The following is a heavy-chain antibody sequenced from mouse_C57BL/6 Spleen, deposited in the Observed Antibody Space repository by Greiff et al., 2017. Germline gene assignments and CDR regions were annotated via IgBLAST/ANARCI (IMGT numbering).Heavy chain of an antibody. CDR3: ARDKPYYYGSSDWYFDV. J-gene: IGHJ1*03. CDR1: GFTFSDYY. CDR2: INYDGSST. V-gene: IGHV5-16*01. Sequence: EVKLMESEGGLVQPGSSMKLSCTASGFTFSDYYMAWVRQVPEKGLEWVANINYDGSSTYYLDSLKSRFIISRDNAKNILYLQMSSLKSEDTATYYCARDKPYYYGSSDWYFDVWGTGTTVTVSS. D-gene: IGHD1-1*01.